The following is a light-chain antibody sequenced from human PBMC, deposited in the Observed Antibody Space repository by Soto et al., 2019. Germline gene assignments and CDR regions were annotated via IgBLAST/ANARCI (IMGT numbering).Light chain of an antibody. Sequence: VITQSPATRSLSPGERATLACRASQSIHTSLAWYQQKSGKPPRLVIYESTLRANGVPDRFGGSRSGAELTLTINSLETEGFAVYDGQQRNVWPTITFGQGTRLEIK. J-gene: IGKJ5*01. CDR1: QSIHTS. V-gene: IGKV3-11*01. CDR3: QQRNVWPTIT. CDR2: EST.